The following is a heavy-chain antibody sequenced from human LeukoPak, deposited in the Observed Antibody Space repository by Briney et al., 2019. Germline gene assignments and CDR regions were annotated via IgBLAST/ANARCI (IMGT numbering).Heavy chain of an antibody. CDR2: ISGSGSRT. CDR1: GFTFNNYE. J-gene: IGHJ6*03. Sequence: PGGSLRLSCAASGFTFNNYEMNWVRQAPGKGLECVADISGSGSRTYYADSVKGRFTISRDNAKNSLYLQMNSLRVEDTAVYYCAREGDYYMDVWGKGTTVTISS. CDR3: AREGDYYMDV. V-gene: IGHV3-48*03.